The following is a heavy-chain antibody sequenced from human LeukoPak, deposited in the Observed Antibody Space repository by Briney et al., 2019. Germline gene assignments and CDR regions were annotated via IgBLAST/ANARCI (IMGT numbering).Heavy chain of an antibody. J-gene: IGHJ2*01. CDR3: ARDRRSGTRYFDL. CDR2: IYYSGST. CDR1: GRSISSSSYY. V-gene: IGHV4-39*07. D-gene: IGHD1/OR15-1a*01. Sequence: PSETLSLTCTVSGRSISSSSYYWGWIRQPPGKGLEWIGSIYYSGSTYYNPSLKSRVTISVDTSKNQFSLKLSSVTAADTAVYYCARDRRSGTRYFDLWGRGTLVTVSS.